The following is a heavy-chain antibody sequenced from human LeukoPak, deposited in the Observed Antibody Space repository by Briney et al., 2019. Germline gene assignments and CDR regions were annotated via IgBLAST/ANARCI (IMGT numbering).Heavy chain of an antibody. V-gene: IGHV3-33*01. CDR2: IWYDGINK. D-gene: IGHD2-2*03. Sequence: PGRPLRLSCVASGFTFSHYGLHWVRQAPGKGLEWVAVIWYDGINKYHADSVKGRFTISRDNSKNTLYLQMNSLRAEDTAVYYCARGRGYCSSSSICYNHAFDIWGQGTMVTVSS. J-gene: IGHJ3*02. CDR3: ARGRGYCSSSSICYNHAFDI. CDR1: GFTFSHYG.